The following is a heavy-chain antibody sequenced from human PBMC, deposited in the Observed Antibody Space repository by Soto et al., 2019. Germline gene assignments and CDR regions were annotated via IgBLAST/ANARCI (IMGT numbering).Heavy chain of an antibody. CDR1: GGSISSSSYY. CDR3: ARISFGEFPYFDY. V-gene: IGHV4-39*01. CDR2: IYYSGST. Sequence: PSETLSLTCTVSGGSISSSSYYWGWIRQPPGKGLEWIGSIYYSGSTYYNPSLKSRVTISVDTSKNQFSLKLSSVTAADTAVYYCARISFGEFPYFDYWGQGTLVTVSS. J-gene: IGHJ4*02. D-gene: IGHD3-10*01.